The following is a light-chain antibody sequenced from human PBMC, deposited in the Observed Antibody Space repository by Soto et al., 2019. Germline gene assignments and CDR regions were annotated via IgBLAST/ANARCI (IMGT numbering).Light chain of an antibody. Sequence: DIQITQSPSSLSASVGDRVTITCRASQSISNYLNWYQQKPGEAPKFLIYAASSLQSGVPSRFSGSGSGTDFTLTISSLQPEDFANYYCQQSYSIPYTFGQGTKVDIK. J-gene: IGKJ2*01. CDR3: QQSYSIPYT. CDR1: QSISNY. CDR2: AAS. V-gene: IGKV1-39*01.